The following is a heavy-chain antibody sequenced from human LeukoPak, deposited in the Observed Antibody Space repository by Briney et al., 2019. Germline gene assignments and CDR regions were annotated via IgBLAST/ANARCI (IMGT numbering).Heavy chain of an antibody. CDR3: ARGPLGRGWYYFDY. CDR2: ISAYNGNT. D-gene: IGHD6-19*01. J-gene: IGHJ4*02. CDR1: GYTFTSYG. V-gene: IGHV1-18*01. Sequence: ASVKVSCKASGYTFTSYGISWVRQAPGQGLEWMGWISAYNGNTNYAQKLQGRDTMTTDTSTSTAYMELRSLRSDDTAVYYCARGPLGRGWYYFDYWGQGTLVTVSS.